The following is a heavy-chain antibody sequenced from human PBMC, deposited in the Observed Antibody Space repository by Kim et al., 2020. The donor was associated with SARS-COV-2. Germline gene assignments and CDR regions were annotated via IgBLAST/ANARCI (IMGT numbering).Heavy chain of an antibody. V-gene: IGHV1-2*06. D-gene: IGHD3-16*02. J-gene: IGHJ3*02. CDR1: GYTFTGYY. CDR3: ARDPQYYDYVWGSYRRGDAFDI. Sequence: ASVKVSCKASGYTFTGYYMHWVRQAPGQGLEWMGRINPNSGGTNYAQKFQGRVTMTRDTSISTAYMELSRLRSDDTAVYYCARDPQYYDYVWGSYRRGDAFDIWGQGTMVTVSS. CDR2: INPNSGGT.